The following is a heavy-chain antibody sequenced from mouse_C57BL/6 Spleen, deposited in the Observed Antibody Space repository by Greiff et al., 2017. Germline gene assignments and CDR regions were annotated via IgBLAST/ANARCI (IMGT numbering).Heavy chain of an antibody. CDR1: GYTFTSYW. V-gene: IGHV1-61*01. D-gene: IGHD2-5*01. CDR2: IYPSDSET. CDR3: ARSGSKGLFAY. Sequence: VQLQQPGAELVRPGSSVKLSCKASGYTFTSYWMDWVKQRPGQGLEWIGNIYPSDSETHYNQKFKDKATLTVDKSSSTAYMQLSSLTSEDSAVYYCARSGSKGLFAYWGQGTLVTVSA. J-gene: IGHJ3*01.